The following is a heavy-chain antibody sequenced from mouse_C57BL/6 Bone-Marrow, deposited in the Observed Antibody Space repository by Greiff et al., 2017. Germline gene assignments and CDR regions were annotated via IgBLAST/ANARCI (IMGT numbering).Heavy chain of an antibody. D-gene: IGHD3-2*02. J-gene: IGHJ3*01. V-gene: IGHV1-53*01. CDR2: INPSNGGT. CDR1: GYTFTSYW. CDR3: ASQTAQAAY. Sequence: QVQLQQPGTELVKPGASVKLSCKASGYTFTSYWMHWVKQRPGQGLEWIGKINPSNGGTNYNEKFKRKATLTVDKSSSTAYMQLSSLTTEDSAVYYCASQTAQAAYWGQGTLVTGSA.